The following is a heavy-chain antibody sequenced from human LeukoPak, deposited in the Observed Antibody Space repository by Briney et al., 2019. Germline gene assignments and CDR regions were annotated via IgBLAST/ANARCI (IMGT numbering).Heavy chain of an antibody. CDR1: GYTFTSYG. J-gene: IGHJ5*02. V-gene: IGHV1-18*01. Sequence: ASVKVSCKASGYTFTSYGISWVRPAPGQGLEWMGWISAYNGNTNYAQKLQGRVTMTTDTSTSTAYMELRSLRSDDTAVYYCARVHDYYVTRRWFDPWGQGTLVTVSS. CDR2: ISAYNGNT. D-gene: IGHD3-10*02. CDR3: ARVHDYYVTRRWFDP.